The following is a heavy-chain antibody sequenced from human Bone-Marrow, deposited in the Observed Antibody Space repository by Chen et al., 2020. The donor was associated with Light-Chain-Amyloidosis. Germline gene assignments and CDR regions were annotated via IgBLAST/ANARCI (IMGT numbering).Heavy chain of an antibody. CDR3: ARRRDGYNFDY. D-gene: IGHD5-12*01. CDR1: GYTFPNYW. J-gene: IGHJ4*02. CDR2: IYHDDSES. Sequence: GYTFPNYWIGWVRQMPGKGLEWIGVIYHDDSESRYRPSFEGPVTIXXDKSXXXXXXXXXXXXXSDTAMYYCARRRDGYNFDYWGQGTLVTVSS. V-gene: IGHV5-51*01.